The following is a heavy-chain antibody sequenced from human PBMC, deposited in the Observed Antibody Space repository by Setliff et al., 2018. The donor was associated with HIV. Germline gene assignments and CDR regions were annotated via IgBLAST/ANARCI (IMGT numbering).Heavy chain of an antibody. CDR1: GESFSGYY. V-gene: IGHV4-34*01. Sequence: PSETLSLTCAVYGESFSGYYWSWIRQPPGKGLEWIGEINHSGSTNYNPSLKSRVTISVDTSKNQFSLKLSSVTAADTAVYYRARAAFLTGLPFDYWGQGTLVTVSS. J-gene: IGHJ4*02. CDR2: INHSGST. CDR3: ARAAFLTGLPFDY. D-gene: IGHD1-20*01.